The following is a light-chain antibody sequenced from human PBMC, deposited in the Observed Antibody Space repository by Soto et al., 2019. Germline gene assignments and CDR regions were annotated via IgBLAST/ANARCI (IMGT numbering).Light chain of an antibody. CDR2: LDRSGSY. V-gene: IGLV4-60*02. CDR3: ETWYSNTHKV. J-gene: IGLJ3*02. CDR1: SGHSTYI. Sequence: QLVLTQSSSASASLGSSVKLTFILSSGHSTYIIAWHQQQPGKAPRFLMTLDRSGSYNRGSGVPDRFSGSSSGADRYLTISNRQFENEGDYYCETWYSNTHKVFGGGTKVTVL.